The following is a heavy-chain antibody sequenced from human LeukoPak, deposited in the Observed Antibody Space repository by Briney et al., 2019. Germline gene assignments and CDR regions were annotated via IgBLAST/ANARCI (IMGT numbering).Heavy chain of an antibody. Sequence: PGRSLRLSCAASGFSFSSHWMSWVRQAPGRGPEWVATIRDDGGKQYYVDSVKDRFTISRDNVNDSLFLQMNGLRAEDTAMYYCARDPDVKLVRKFNVFDMWGQGTMVTVSS. J-gene: IGHJ3*02. D-gene: IGHD3-10*01. V-gene: IGHV3-7*01. CDR1: GFSFSSHW. CDR2: IRDDGGKQ. CDR3: ARDPDVKLVRKFNVFDM.